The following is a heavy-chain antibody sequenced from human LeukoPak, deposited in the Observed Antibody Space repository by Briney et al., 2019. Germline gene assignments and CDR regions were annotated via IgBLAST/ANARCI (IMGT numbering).Heavy chain of an antibody. CDR2: IKQDGSEK. Sequence: PGGSLRLSCAASGFTFSSYWMSWVRQAPGKGLEWVANIKQDGSEKYYVDSVKGRFTISRDNAKNSLYLQMNSLRAEDTAVYYCARVATGWYYYMDVWGKGTTVTISS. V-gene: IGHV3-7*01. CDR1: GFTFSSYW. CDR3: ARVATGWYYYMDV. J-gene: IGHJ6*03. D-gene: IGHD5-12*01.